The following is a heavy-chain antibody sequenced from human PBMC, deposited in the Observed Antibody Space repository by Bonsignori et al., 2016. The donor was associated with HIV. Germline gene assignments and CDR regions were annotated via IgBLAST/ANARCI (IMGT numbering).Heavy chain of an antibody. CDR1: GFTFNYYG. V-gene: IGHV3-30*02. CDR2: IKYDGSYT. J-gene: IGHJ6*04. CDR3: AKEGVTVFGVPSYLYSYIDV. Sequence: GGSLRLSCTGSGFTFNYYGMHWVRQVPGKGLEWVAFIKYDGSYTYYSDSVKGRFTITRDKSKSTLYLQMSSLRPEDTAVYYCAKEGVTVFGVPSYLYSYIDVWGTGTTVTVSS. D-gene: IGHD3-3*01.